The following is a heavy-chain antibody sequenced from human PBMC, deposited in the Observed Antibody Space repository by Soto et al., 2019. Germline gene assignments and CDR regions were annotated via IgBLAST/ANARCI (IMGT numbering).Heavy chain of an antibody. CDR3: ARVRKAARAYGDYDMNYFDY. V-gene: IGHV4-31*03. J-gene: IGHJ4*02. CDR1: GGSISSGGYY. D-gene: IGHD4-17*01. CDR2: IYYSGST. Sequence: SATLSLTCTVSGGSISSGGYYWSWIRQHPGKGLEWIGYIYYSGSTYYNPSLKSRVTISVDTSKNQFSLKLSSVTAADTAVYYCARVRKAARAYGDYDMNYFDYWGQGTLVTVSS.